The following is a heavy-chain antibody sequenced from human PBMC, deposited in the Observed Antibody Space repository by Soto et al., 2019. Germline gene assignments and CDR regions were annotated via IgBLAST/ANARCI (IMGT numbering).Heavy chain of an antibody. V-gene: IGHV1-8*01. CDR2: MNPYTGET. J-gene: IGHJ4*02. D-gene: IGHD2-15*01. Sequence: QVPLVQSGAEVRKPGASVRVSCKASGYTFDAFDIHWVRQATGQGLELMGWMNPYTGETAYTQTFRGRVSMTRDTSVSTAYMELTRLTSEDSAIYFCVRQAGGASTPGDDYWGQGTLVTVSS. CDR3: VRQAGGASTPGDDY. CDR1: GYTFDAFD.